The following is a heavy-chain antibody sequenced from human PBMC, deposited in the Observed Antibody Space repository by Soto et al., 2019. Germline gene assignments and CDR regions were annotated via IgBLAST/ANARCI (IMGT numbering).Heavy chain of an antibody. V-gene: IGHV5-51*01. J-gene: IGHJ4*02. CDR3: ARRDGYKIDY. CDR2: IYPGDSDI. Sequence: PXDSLTISCKVSGYSVPNYWIGLVRQMPGKGLEWMGIIYPGDSDIRYSPSFQGQVTISADKSISTAYLQWRSLKASDTAMYYCARRDGYKIDYWGQGTLVTVSS. CDR1: GYSVPNYW. D-gene: IGHD5-12*01.